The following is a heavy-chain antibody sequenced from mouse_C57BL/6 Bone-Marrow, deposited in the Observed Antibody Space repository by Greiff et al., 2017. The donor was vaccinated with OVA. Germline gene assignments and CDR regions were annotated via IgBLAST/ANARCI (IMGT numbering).Heavy chain of an antibody. CDR3: ARGNYYGSSYVLDY. CDR1: GYTFTSYW. D-gene: IGHD1-1*01. Sequence: QVQLQQPGAELVMPGASVKLSCKASGYTFTSYWMHWVKQRPGQGLEWIGEIDPSDSYTNYNQKFKGKSTLTVDKSSSTAYMQLSSLTSEDSAVYYGARGNYYGSSYVLDYWGQGTTLTVSS. CDR2: IDPSDSYT. J-gene: IGHJ2*01. V-gene: IGHV1-69*01.